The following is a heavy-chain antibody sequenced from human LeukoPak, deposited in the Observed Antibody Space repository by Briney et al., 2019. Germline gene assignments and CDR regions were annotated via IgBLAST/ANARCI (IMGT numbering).Heavy chain of an antibody. Sequence: PSETLSLTCTVSGGSISSSSYYWGWIRQPPGKGLEWIGSIYYSGSTYYNPSLKSRVTISVDTSKNQFSLKLSSVTAADTAVYYCARKGGSGGASSYYFDYWGQGTLVTVSS. D-gene: IGHD1-26*01. CDR3: ARKGGSGGASSYYFDY. CDR2: IYYSGST. J-gene: IGHJ4*02. V-gene: IGHV4-39*01. CDR1: GGSISSSSYY.